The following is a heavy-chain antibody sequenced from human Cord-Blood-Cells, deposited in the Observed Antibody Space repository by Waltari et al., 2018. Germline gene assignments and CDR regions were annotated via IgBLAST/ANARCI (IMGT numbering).Heavy chain of an antibody. J-gene: IGHJ5*02. CDR1: GYTFTGYY. D-gene: IGHD5-12*01. CDR3: ARNSIDGYNLGWFDP. V-gene: IGHV1-2*02. CDR2: INPNSGGT. Sequence: QVQLVQSGAAVKKPGASVKVSCKASGYTFTGYYMHWVRQAPGQGLEWMGWINPNSGGTNYAQKFQGRVTMTRDTSISTAYMELSRLRSDDTAVYYCARNSIDGYNLGWFDPWGQGTLVTVSS.